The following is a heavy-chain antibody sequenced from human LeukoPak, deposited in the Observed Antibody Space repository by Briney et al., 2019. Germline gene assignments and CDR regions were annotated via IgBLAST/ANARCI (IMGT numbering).Heavy chain of an antibody. CDR2: INHSGST. Sequence: SETLSLTCAVYGGSFSGYYWSWIRQPPGKGLEWIGEINHSGSTNYNPPLKSRVTISVDTSKNQFSLKLSSVTAADTAVYYCARVKPTIFGVVIIRAPFDYWGQGTLVTVSS. D-gene: IGHD3-3*01. CDR3: ARVKPTIFGVVIIRAPFDY. V-gene: IGHV4-34*01. CDR1: GGSFSGYY. J-gene: IGHJ4*02.